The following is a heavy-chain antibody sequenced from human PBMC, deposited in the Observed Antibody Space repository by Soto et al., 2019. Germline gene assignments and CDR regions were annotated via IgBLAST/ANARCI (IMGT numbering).Heavy chain of an antibody. Sequence: GGSLRLSCAASGFTFSSYSMNWVRQAPGKGLEWVSYISSSSSTIHYADSVKGRFTISRDNAQKSLYLQMSRLRAEDTAVYYCARDKSSSWSNSGYWGQGTLVTVSS. J-gene: IGHJ4*02. CDR3: ARDKSSSWSNSGY. D-gene: IGHD6-13*01. CDR1: GFTFSSYS. CDR2: ISSSSSTI. V-gene: IGHV3-48*01.